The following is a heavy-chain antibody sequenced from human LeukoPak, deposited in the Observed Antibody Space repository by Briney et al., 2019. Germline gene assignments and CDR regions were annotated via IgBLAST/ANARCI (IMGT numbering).Heavy chain of an antibody. Sequence: GGSLRLSCVASGFNFNNYAMSWVRQAPGKGLEWVSGISGRAGDTYYADSVKGRLTISRDNSKNTAYLQMNSLRADDTAVYYCAKGFQAYGDYADPIFDYWGQGALVTVSS. CDR1: GFNFNNYA. J-gene: IGHJ4*02. CDR2: ISGRAGDT. V-gene: IGHV3-23*01. CDR3: AKGFQAYGDYADPIFDY. D-gene: IGHD4-17*01.